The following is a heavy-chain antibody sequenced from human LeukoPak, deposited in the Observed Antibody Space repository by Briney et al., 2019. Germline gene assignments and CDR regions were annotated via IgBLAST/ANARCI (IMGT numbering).Heavy chain of an antibody. V-gene: IGHV3-7*01. CDR1: GFTFSSNW. CDR3: ARDRGSVYRSDYFDY. CDR2: IKQDGRKK. D-gene: IGHD3-16*02. J-gene: IGHJ4*02. Sequence: GGSLTLSCAAAGFTFSSNWMSWVRQPPGNGLEWVATIKQDGRKKYYVDSVKGRFTISRDNAKNSLYLQMNSLRAEDTAVYYCARDRGSVYRSDYFDYWGQGTLVTVSS.